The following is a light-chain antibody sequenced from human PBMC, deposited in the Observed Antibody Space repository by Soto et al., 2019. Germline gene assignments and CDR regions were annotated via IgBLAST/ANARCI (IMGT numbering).Light chain of an antibody. CDR3: LLSYGGARV. V-gene: IGLV7-46*01. Sequence: QAVVTQEPSLTVSPGGTVTLTCGSSTGAVISVHYPYWFQQKPGQAPRTLIYDTSDKHSWTPARFSGSLLGGKAALTLSGAQPEDEAEYYCLLSYGGARVFGGGTQLTVL. CDR2: DTS. J-gene: IGLJ2*01. CDR1: TGAVISVHY.